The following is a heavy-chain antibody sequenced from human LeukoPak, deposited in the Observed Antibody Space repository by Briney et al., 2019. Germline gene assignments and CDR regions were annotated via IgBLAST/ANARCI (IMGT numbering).Heavy chain of an antibody. D-gene: IGHD4-17*01. CDR3: ARDRGDYGDYAPFDL. V-gene: IGHV3-7*01. CDR1: GFTLGTYW. CDR2: IKQDGSEE. Sequence: GGSLRLSCAASGFTLGTYWMNWVRQAPGKGLEWVANIKQDGSEENYVDSVEGRFTISRDNAKNSLYLQMNSLRAEDTAVYYCARDRGDYGDYAPFDLWGRGTLVTVSS. J-gene: IGHJ2*01.